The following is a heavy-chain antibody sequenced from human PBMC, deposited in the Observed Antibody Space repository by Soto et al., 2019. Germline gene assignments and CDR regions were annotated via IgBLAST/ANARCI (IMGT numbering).Heavy chain of an antibody. Sequence: SETLCLTCTVSGGSVSSCSYYWSWIRQPPGKGLEWIGYIYYSGSTNYNPSLKSRVTISVDTSKNQFSLRLSSVTAADTAVYYCARSRGDYVWSYYYYGMDVWGQGTTVTVSS. D-gene: IGHD3-16*01. CDR1: GGSVSSCSYY. CDR3: ARSRGDYVWSYYYYGMDV. V-gene: IGHV4-61*01. J-gene: IGHJ6*02. CDR2: IYYSGST.